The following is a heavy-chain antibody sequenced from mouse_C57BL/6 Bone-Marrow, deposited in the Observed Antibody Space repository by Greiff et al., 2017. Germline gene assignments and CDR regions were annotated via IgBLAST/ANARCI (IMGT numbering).Heavy chain of an antibody. J-gene: IGHJ4*01. CDR3: AGGA. V-gene: IGHV5-17*01. CDR1: GFTFSDYG. CDR2: ISRGSSTI. Sequence: EVQVVESGGGLVKPGGSLKLSCAASGFTFSDYGMHWVRQAPEQGLEWVAYISRGSSTIYYADTVKGRFTISGDNANNTLFLQLTSLRSEDTAMYYCAGGAWGQGTSVTVSS.